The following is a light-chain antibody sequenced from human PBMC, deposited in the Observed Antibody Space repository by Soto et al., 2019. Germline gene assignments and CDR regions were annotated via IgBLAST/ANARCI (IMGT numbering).Light chain of an antibody. CDR1: SSNIGNNA. V-gene: IGLV1-36*01. Sequence: QSVLTQPPSVSEAPRQRVTISCSGSSSNIGNNAVNWYQQLPGKAPKLLIYYDDLLPSGVSDRFSGSKSGTSASLAISGLPSEDEADYYCAAWDASLNLYVFGTGTKLTVL. CDR3: AAWDASLNLYV. CDR2: YDD. J-gene: IGLJ1*01.